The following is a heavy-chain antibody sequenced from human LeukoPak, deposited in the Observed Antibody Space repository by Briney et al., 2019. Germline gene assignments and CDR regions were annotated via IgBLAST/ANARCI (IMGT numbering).Heavy chain of an antibody. CDR2: IYTGGST. CDR1: GFTVSTNY. J-gene: IGHJ4*02. V-gene: IGHV3-53*01. CDR3: ARRRQIPAAFDY. Sequence: GGSLRLSCAASGFTVSTNYMTWVRQAPGKGPEWVSVIYTGGSTYYADSVKGRFTISRDNSKNTVHLQMNSLRAEDTAVYYCARRRQIPAAFDYWGQGTLVTVSS. D-gene: IGHD2-2*01.